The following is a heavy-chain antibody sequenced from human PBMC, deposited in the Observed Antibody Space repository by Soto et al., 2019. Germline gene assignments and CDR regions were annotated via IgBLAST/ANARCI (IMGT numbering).Heavy chain of an antibody. V-gene: IGHV4-4*02. CDR3: ARTFGGDVVVAATRYYYMDV. CDR2: IYYSGST. CDR1: GGSISSSNW. Sequence: SETLSLTCAVSGGSISSSNWWSWVRQPPVKGREWIGEIYYSGSTNYSPSLKSRVTISVDTSKSQFSLKLSSVTAADTAVYYCARTFGGDVVVAATRYYYMDVWGKGTTVTVSS. J-gene: IGHJ6*03. D-gene: IGHD2-15*01.